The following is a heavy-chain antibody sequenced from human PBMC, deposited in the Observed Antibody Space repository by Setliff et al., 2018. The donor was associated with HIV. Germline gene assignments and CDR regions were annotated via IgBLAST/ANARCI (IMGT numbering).Heavy chain of an antibody. CDR1: GFSFTDYS. CDR3: ARVGAPVKFSSIAARPGIWFDP. J-gene: IGHJ5*02. V-gene: IGHV3-21*01. CDR2: ISSSSSYI. Sequence: GGSLRLSCAASGFSFTDYSMNWVRQAPGKGLEWVSSISSSSSYIYYADSVKGRFTISRDNAKNSLYLQMNSLRAEDTAVYYCARVGAPVKFSSIAARPGIWFDPWGQGTLVTVSS. D-gene: IGHD6-6*01.